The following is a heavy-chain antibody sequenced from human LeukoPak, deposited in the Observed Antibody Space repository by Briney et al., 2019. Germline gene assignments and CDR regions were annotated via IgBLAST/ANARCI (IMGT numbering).Heavy chain of an antibody. CDR2: MNQDGSVI. J-gene: IGHJ4*02. CDR3: ARTVPGHPDDYFDY. Sequence: GGSLRLSCAASGFTFSRHWMSWVRQAPGKGLERVAHMNQDGSVIYSIDSVKGRFTISRDNDKNSLYLHMSGLTVADTAVYYCARTVPGHPDDYFDYWGQGTLVTVSS. D-gene: IGHD6-19*01. V-gene: IGHV3-7*01. CDR1: GFTFSRHW.